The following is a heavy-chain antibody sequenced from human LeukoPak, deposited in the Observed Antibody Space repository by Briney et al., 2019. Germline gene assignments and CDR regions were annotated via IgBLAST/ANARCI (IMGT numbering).Heavy chain of an antibody. D-gene: IGHD6-13*01. V-gene: IGHV1-2*06. CDR2: INPNSGGT. CDR1: GYTFTGYY. Sequence: ASVKVSCKASGYTFTGYYMHWVRQAPGQGLEWIGRINPNSGGTNYAQKFQGRVTMTRDTSISTAYMELSRLRSDDTAVYYCPRGPPYSSSWYYWGQGTLLTVSS. J-gene: IGHJ4*02. CDR3: PRGPPYSSSWYY.